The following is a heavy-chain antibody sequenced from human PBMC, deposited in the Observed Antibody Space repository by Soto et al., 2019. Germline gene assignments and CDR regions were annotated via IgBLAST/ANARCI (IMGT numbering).Heavy chain of an antibody. D-gene: IGHD2-15*01. CDR2: ISGSGGST. CDR1: GLTFRNYA. CDR3: AKSVSVVVAATRYHYYYMDV. J-gene: IGHJ6*03. Sequence: GDSLRPSSGASGLTFRNYALSWVRQATGKGLEWVSGISGSGGSTYYADSVKGRFTISRDNSKNTLYLQMNSLRAEDTAVYYCAKSVSVVVAATRYHYYYMDVWGKGT. V-gene: IGHV3-23*01.